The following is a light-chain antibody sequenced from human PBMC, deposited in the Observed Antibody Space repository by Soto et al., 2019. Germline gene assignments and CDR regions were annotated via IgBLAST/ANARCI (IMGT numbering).Light chain of an antibody. Sequence: QSALTQPASVSGSPGQSITISCTGTSSDLGAYNYVSWYQQHPGKAPKLMIYEVTNRPSGVSDRFSGSKSDNTASLTISGLQAEDEAYYYCSSYTTTSSWVFGGGTKLTVL. V-gene: IGLV2-14*01. CDR3: SSYTTTSSWV. CDR1: SSDLGAYNY. CDR2: EVT. J-gene: IGLJ3*02.